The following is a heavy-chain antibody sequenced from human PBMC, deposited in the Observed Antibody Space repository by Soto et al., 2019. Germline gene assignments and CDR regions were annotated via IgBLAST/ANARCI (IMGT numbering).Heavy chain of an antibody. CDR1: GYTFTSYG. V-gene: IGHV1-18*04. CDR3: ARAGKYYYGSGSPYYYGMDV. CDR2: ISGYNGNT. J-gene: IGHJ6*02. D-gene: IGHD3-10*01. Sequence: QVQLVQSGAEVKKPGASVKVSCKASGYTFTSYGVSWVRQAPGQGLEWMGWISGYNGNTNYAQKLQGRVTMTTETSTSTAYMELRSLRSYDTGVYYCARAGKYYYGSGSPYYYGMDVWGQGIPVTVSS.